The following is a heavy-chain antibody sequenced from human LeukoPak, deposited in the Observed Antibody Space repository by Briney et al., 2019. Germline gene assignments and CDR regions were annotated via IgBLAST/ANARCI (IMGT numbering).Heavy chain of an antibody. CDR2: ISYDGSNK. D-gene: IGHD3-22*01. J-gene: IGHJ3*02. CDR3: ARDKSDYDSGGYRVSAFDI. CDR1: GFTFSSYA. Sequence: GGSLRLSCAASGFTFSSYAMHWVRQAPGKGLEWVAVISYDGSNKYYADSVKGRFTISRDNSKNTLYLQMNSLRAEDTAVYYCARDKSDYDSGGYRVSAFDIWGQGTMVTVSS. V-gene: IGHV3-30-3*01.